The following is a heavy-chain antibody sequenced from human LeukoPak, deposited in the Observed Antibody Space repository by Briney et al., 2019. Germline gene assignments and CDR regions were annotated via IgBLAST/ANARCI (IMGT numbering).Heavy chain of an antibody. D-gene: IGHD3-9*01. V-gene: IGHV3-66*01. CDR1: GFTVSSNY. Sequence: GGSLRLSCAASGFTVSSNYMSWVRQAPGKGLEWVSVIYSGGSTNYADSVKGRFSISRDNSKNTLYLQMNSLRAEDTAVYYCARALRYFDWFDYWGQGTLVTVSS. J-gene: IGHJ4*02. CDR3: ARALRYFDWFDY. CDR2: IYSGGST.